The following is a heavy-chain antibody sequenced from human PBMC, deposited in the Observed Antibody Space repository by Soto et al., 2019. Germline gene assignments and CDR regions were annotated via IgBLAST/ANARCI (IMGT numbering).Heavy chain of an antibody. Sequence: HVQLQQWGAGLLKPSETLSLTCAVYGGSFSGYYWSWIRQPPGKGLEWIGEINHSGSTNYNPSLKSRVTISVDTSKNQFSLNLSSVTAADTAVYYCAGGRGRQQLVMSYYYGMDVWGQGTTVTVSS. V-gene: IGHV4-34*01. CDR1: GGSFSGYY. CDR3: AGGRGRQQLVMSYYYGMDV. D-gene: IGHD6-13*01. CDR2: INHSGST. J-gene: IGHJ6*02.